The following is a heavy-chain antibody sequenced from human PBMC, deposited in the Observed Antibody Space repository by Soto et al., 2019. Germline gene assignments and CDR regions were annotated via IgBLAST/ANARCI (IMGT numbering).Heavy chain of an antibody. Sequence: QVQLVQSGAEVKKPGSSVEVSCKASGGTFSNYAISWVRQAPGQGLEWMGGIIPIFGTTNYAQRFQGRVTITAYESTSTAYMELSSLRSEDTAVYYCARVSSSWYKDYFDYWGQGTLVTVSS. V-gene: IGHV1-69*12. CDR2: IIPIFGTT. CDR3: ARVSSSWYKDYFDY. CDR1: GGTFSNYA. D-gene: IGHD6-13*01. J-gene: IGHJ4*02.